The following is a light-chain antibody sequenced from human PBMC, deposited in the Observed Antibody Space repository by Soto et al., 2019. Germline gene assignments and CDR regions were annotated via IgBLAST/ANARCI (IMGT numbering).Light chain of an antibody. J-gene: IGLJ2*01. CDR1: SSYVGNYDL. CDR3: CSYAGSLL. V-gene: IGLV2-23*01. CDR2: EDS. Sequence: QSALTQPASVSGSPGQSITISCTGASSYVGNYDLVSWYQRHPGKAPKLVIYEDSRRPPGISNRFSGSRFGNTASLTISGLQAEDEADYYCCSYAGSLLFGGGTKLTVL.